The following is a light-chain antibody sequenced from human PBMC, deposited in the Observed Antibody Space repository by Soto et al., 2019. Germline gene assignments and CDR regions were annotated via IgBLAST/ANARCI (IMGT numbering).Light chain of an antibody. CDR1: QSVTNSF. Sequence: EIVLAQSPVTLSLSPGARATLSCRASQSVTNSFLAWYQQKPGQAPRLLIYGASRRATGIPDRFTGSGSGTDFILTISRLEPEDFAVYYCQQYGSSATFGQGTKVDIK. V-gene: IGKV3-20*01. J-gene: IGKJ1*01. CDR2: GAS. CDR3: QQYGSSAT.